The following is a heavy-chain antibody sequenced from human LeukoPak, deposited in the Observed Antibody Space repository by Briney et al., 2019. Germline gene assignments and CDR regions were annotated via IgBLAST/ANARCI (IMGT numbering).Heavy chain of an antibody. V-gene: IGHV3-23*01. CDR1: GFTFNYYA. J-gene: IGHJ4*02. CDR2: LIGSGGST. D-gene: IGHD6-25*01. CDR3: ARAWRIAAAFDS. Sequence: GGSLRLSCAASGFTFNYYAMNWVRQAPGKGLEWVSGLIGSGGSTYYADSVKGRFTTSRDNSKNTLYLQMNSLRAEDTAVYYCARAWRIAAAFDSWGQGTLVTVSS.